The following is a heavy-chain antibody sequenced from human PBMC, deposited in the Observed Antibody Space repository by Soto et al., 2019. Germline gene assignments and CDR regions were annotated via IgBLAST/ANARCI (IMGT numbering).Heavy chain of an antibody. CDR3: ARACSSTSCYTVMDYYYGMDV. J-gene: IGHJ6*02. CDR1: GYTFTGYY. Sequence: GASVKVSCKASGYTFTGYYMHWVRQAPGQGLEWMGWINPNSGGTNYAQKFQGRVTMTRDTSISTAYMELSRLRSDDTAVCYCARACSSTSCYTVMDYYYGMDVWGQGTTVTVSS. V-gene: IGHV1-2*02. CDR2: INPNSGGT. D-gene: IGHD2-2*02.